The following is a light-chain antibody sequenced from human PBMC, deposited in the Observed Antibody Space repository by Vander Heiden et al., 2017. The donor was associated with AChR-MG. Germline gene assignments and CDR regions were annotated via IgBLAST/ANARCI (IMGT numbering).Light chain of an antibody. Sequence: DIQMTQSPSSLSASVGDRVTITCRASDSINSYLNWYQHKPGKAPRLLIYAASSLQSGVPSRFSGSESGTDFTLTISSLQPEDCATYYCQQSFNTPITFGGGTKVEIK. CDR2: AAS. CDR3: QQSFNTPIT. J-gene: IGKJ4*01. V-gene: IGKV1-39*01. CDR1: DSINSY.